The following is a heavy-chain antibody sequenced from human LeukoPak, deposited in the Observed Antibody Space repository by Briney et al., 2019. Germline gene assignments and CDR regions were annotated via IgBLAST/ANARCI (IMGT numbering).Heavy chain of an antibody. J-gene: IGHJ4*02. Sequence: GGSLRLSCAASGFIVSSNYMTWVRQAPGMGLEWVSIIYSGGDTYYADSVKGRFTISRDNSKNTLYLQMNSLTAEDTAVYYCARDSSRSLNYFDSWGQGTLVTVSS. V-gene: IGHV3-53*01. CDR1: GFIVSSNY. CDR3: ARDSSRSLNYFDS. CDR2: IYSGGDT.